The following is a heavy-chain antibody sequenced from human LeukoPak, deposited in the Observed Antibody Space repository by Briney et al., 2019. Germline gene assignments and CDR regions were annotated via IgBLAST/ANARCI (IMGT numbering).Heavy chain of an antibody. Sequence: SVKVSCKASGGTFSSYAISWVRQAPGQGLEWMGGIIPIFGTANYAQKFQGRVTITADESTSTAYMELSSLRSEDTAVYYCARAKRKYRTQLWLDYWGQGTLVTVSS. J-gene: IGHJ4*02. D-gene: IGHD5-18*01. CDR3: ARAKRKYRTQLWLDY. CDR2: IIPIFGTA. V-gene: IGHV1-69*13. CDR1: GGTFSSYA.